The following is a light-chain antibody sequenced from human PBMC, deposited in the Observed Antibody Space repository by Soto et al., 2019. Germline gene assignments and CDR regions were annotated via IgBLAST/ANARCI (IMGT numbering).Light chain of an antibody. CDR2: WAS. J-gene: IGKJ4*01. V-gene: IGKV4-1*01. CDR1: QSVLYSANNKNY. Sequence: IVMTQSPDSLAVSLGERATINCKSSQSVLYSANNKNYLAWYQQKPGQPPKLLIYWASTRESGVPDRFIGSGSGTDFTLTISSLQAEDVAVYYCQQYYNTPALTFGGGTKVEIK. CDR3: QQYYNTPALT.